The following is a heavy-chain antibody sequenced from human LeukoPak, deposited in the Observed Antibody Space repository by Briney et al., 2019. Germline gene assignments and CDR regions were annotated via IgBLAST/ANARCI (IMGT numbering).Heavy chain of an antibody. Sequence: ASVKVSCKASGYTFTSHYIHWVRQAPGQGLEWMGIINPSSGGTSYAQKFQVRVNLTRDTSTSTVFMDLSSLKSEDTAVYFCARVSGTTTKLDPFDYWGQGALVTVSS. V-gene: IGHV1-46*01. J-gene: IGHJ4*02. CDR2: INPSSGGT. CDR1: GYTFTSHY. D-gene: IGHD1-1*01. CDR3: ARVSGTTTKLDPFDY.